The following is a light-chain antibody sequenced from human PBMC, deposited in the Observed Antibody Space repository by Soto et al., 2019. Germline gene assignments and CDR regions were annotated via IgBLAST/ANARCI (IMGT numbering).Light chain of an antibody. V-gene: IGKV3-20*01. CDR2: GAS. J-gene: IGKJ5*01. Sequence: DIVLTPSPCTLSLSPGERATLSCRASQSASSSYLAWYQQKPGQAPRLLIYGASSRATGIPDRFSGSGSGTDFTLTISRLEPEDFAVYYCQQYGSSPPITFGQGTRLEIK. CDR1: QSASSSY. CDR3: QQYGSSPPIT.